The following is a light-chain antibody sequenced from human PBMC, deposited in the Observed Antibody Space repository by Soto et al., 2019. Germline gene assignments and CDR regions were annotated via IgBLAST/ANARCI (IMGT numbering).Light chain of an antibody. V-gene: IGLV2-14*03. CDR1: SSDVGAYDY. Sequence: QSALTQPASVSGSPGQSIAISCTGTSSDVGAYDYVSWYQQHPDKAPKLIIYEVSHRPAGVSNRFSASKYVNTATLTISGLQTEDEADYYCSPYSGTNYHYVFGTGTKVTVL. CDR2: EVS. J-gene: IGLJ1*01. CDR3: SPYSGTNYHYV.